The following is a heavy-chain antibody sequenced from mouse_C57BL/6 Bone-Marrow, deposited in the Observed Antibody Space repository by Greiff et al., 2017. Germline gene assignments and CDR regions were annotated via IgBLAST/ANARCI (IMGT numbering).Heavy chain of an antibody. D-gene: IGHD3-3*01. V-gene: IGHV1-82*01. CDR3: EREGLDY. CDR1: GYAFSSSW. Sequence: QVQLQQSGPELVKPGASVKISCKASGYAFSSSWMNWVKQRPGKGLEWIGRIYPGDGDTNYNGKFKGKATLTADKSSSTAYMQLSSLTSEDSAVYFCEREGLDYWGQGTTLTVSS. J-gene: IGHJ2*01. CDR2: IYPGDGDT.